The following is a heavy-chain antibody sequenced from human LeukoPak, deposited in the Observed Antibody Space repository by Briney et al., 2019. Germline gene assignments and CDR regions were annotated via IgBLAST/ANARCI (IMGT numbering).Heavy chain of an antibody. J-gene: IGHJ5*02. Sequence: GASVKVSCKASGYTFTGYYMHWVRQAPGQGLEWMGWINPNSGGTNYAQKFQGRVTMTRDTSISTAYMELSRLRSDDTAVYYFAKRPLRTSGQLVMKGPWGQGTLVTVSS. CDR3: AKRPLRTSGQLVMKGP. CDR2: INPNSGGT. D-gene: IGHD6-13*01. V-gene: IGHV1-2*02. CDR1: GYTFTGYY.